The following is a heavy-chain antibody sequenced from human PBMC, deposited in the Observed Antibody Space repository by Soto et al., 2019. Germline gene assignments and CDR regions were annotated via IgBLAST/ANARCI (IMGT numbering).Heavy chain of an antibody. D-gene: IGHD4-17*01. V-gene: IGHV1-69*13. J-gene: IGHJ4*02. Sequence: QVQLVQSGAEVKKPGSSVKVSCKASGGSFSTYGINWVRLAPGQGLEWMGGIIPKFGTTNYAQKFRGTVTITADESTNTAYMELNYLRSEDTAVYFCARELDPYYGGNSLSLDYWGQGTLVTVSS. CDR3: ARELDPYYGGNSLSLDY. CDR1: GGSFSTYG. CDR2: IIPKFGTT.